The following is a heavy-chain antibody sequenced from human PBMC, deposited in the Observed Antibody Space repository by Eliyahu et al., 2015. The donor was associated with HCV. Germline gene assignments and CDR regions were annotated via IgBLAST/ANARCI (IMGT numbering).Heavy chain of an antibody. J-gene: IGHJ4*02. CDR1: GFSLXTSGXG. V-gene: IGHV2-5*02. D-gene: IGHD5-18*01. Sequence: QITLKESGPTLVKPTQTLTLTCTXSGFSLXTSGXGVGWXRQPPGKAXEWLAVIYWDDDKRYXPSLKSRLTITRDTSKNQVVLTMTNMDVVDTATYYYAHTPRAMASFDYWGQGTLVAVSS. CDR2: IYWDDDK. CDR3: AHTPRAMASFDY.